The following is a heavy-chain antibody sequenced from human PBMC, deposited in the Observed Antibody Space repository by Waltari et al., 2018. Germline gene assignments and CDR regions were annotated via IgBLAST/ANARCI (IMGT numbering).Heavy chain of an antibody. D-gene: IGHD2-21*02. CDR1: GGTFSSYA. V-gene: IGHV1-69*01. CDR2: GYPIVGTA. J-gene: IGHJ4*02. CDR3: ARGGGNSGDFDY. Sequence: QVRLVQSGAEVKKPGSSVKVSCKASGGTFSSYAISWVRQAPGQGVGGLGGGYPIVGTANYAQKFQGRVTITADESTSTAYMELSSLRSEDTAVYYCARGGGNSGDFDYWGQGTLVTVSS.